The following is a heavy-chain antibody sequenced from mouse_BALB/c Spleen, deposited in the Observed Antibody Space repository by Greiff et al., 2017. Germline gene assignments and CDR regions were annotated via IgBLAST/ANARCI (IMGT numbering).Heavy chain of an antibody. CDR3: TMDYAMDY. CDR2: IYPGNSDT. J-gene: IGHJ4*01. Sequence: VQLKESGAELARPGASVNISCKASGYTFTSYWMHFLKHRPGQGLEWIGAIYPGNSDTSYNQKFKGKAKLTAVTSTSTAYMELSSLTNEDSAVYYCTMDYAMDYWGQGTSVTVSS. D-gene: IGHD1-1*02. V-gene: IGHV1-5*01. CDR1: GYTFTSYW.